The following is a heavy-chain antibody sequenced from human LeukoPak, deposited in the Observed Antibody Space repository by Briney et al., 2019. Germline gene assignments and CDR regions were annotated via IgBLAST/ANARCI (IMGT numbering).Heavy chain of an antibody. J-gene: IGHJ4*02. CDR1: GGSFSGYY. CDR2: INHSGST. Sequence: SETLSLTCAVYGGSFSGYYWSWIRQPPGKGLEWIGEINHSGSTNYNPSLKSRVTISVDTSKNQFSLKLSSVTAADTAVYYCARRIRVRGVFDYWGQGTLVTVSS. D-gene: IGHD3-10*01. CDR3: ARRIRVRGVFDY. V-gene: IGHV4-34*01.